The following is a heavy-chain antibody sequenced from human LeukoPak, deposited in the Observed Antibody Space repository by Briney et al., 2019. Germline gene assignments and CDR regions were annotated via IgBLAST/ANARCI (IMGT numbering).Heavy chain of an antibody. D-gene: IGHD3-9*01. J-gene: IGHJ4*02. CDR2: IYYSGST. CDR1: GGSISSYY. V-gene: IGHV4-59*12. CDR3: ARNPILTGYYYFDY. Sequence: SVTLSLTCTVSGGSISSYYWSWIRQPPGKGLEWIGYIYYSGSTSYNPSLKSRVTISVDTSKSQFSLKLSSVTAADTAVYYCARNPILTGYYYFDYWGQGTLVTVSS.